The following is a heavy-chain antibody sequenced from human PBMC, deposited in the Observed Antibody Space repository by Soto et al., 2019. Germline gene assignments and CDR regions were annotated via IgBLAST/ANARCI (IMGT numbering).Heavy chain of an antibody. J-gene: IGHJ4*02. CDR3: ARHRYYYGSGSSPTYYLDY. CDR2: IYYSGST. V-gene: IGHV4-39*01. D-gene: IGHD3-10*01. Sequence: QLQLQESGPGLVKPSETLSLTCTVSGASIGSSSYFWGWIRQPPGKGLEWIGNIYYSGSTYYNPSLKSRAPVSVDQYKNQFSLKLSSVTAADTAVYYCARHRYYYGSGSSPTYYLDYWGQGTLVTVSS. CDR1: GASIGSSSYF.